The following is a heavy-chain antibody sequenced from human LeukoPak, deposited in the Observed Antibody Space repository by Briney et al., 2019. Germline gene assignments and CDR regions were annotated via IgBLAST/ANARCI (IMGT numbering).Heavy chain of an antibody. Sequence: ASVKVSCKASGYTFTSYGISWVRQMPGKGLEWMGIIYPGDSDTRYSPSFQGQVTISADKSISTAYLQWSSLKASDTAMYYCARLTSSGSYLDYWGQGTLVTVSS. J-gene: IGHJ4*02. D-gene: IGHD1-26*01. CDR3: ARLTSSGSYLDY. CDR1: GYTFTSYG. V-gene: IGHV5-51*01. CDR2: IYPGDSDT.